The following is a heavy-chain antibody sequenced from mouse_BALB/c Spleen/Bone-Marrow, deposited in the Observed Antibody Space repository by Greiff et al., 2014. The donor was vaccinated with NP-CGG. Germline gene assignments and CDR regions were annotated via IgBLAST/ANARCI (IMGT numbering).Heavy chain of an antibody. CDR1: GFAFSSYD. Sequence: VESGGGLVKPGGSLKLSCAASGFAFSSYDMSWVRQTPEKRLEWVAYISHGGGTTYYSDTVKGRFTISRDNAKNTLYLQMSSLKSKDTAIYYCTRHGGYYPYYYAMDYWGQGTSVTVSS. J-gene: IGHJ4*01. D-gene: IGHD2-3*01. V-gene: IGHV5-12-1*01. CDR3: TRHGGYYPYYYAMDY. CDR2: ISHGGGTT.